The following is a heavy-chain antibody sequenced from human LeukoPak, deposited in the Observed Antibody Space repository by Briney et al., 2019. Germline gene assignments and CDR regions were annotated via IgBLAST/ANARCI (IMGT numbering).Heavy chain of an antibody. Sequence: PGGSLRLSCAASGFTFDDYAMHWVRHAPGKGLEWVSGISWNSGSIGYADSVKGRFTISRDNAKNSLYLQMNSLRAEDTALYYCAKDVTDDYDSSDDAFDIWGQGTMVTVSS. V-gene: IGHV3-9*01. D-gene: IGHD3-22*01. CDR3: AKDVTDDYDSSDDAFDI. CDR2: ISWNSGSI. J-gene: IGHJ3*02. CDR1: GFTFDDYA.